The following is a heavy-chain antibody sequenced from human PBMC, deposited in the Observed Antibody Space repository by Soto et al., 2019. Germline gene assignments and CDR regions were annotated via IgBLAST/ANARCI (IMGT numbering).Heavy chain of an antibody. V-gene: IGHV3-9*01. CDR2: ISWNSGSI. CDR3: ARDPSDWWVVVVAARAFDI. CDR1: GFTFDDYA. Sequence: PGGSLRLSCAASGFTFDDYAMHWVRQAPGKGLEWVSGISWNSGSIGYADSVKGRFTISRDNAKNSLYLQMNSLRAEDTAVYYCARDPSDWWVVVVAARAFDIWGQGTMVTVSS. D-gene: IGHD2-15*01. J-gene: IGHJ3*02.